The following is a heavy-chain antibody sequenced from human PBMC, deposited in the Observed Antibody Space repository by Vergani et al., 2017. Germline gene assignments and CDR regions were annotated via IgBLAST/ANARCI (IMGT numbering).Heavy chain of an antibody. J-gene: IGHJ6*02. D-gene: IGHD3-10*01. CDR2: IYYSGST. Sequence: QVQLQESGPGLVKPSQTLSLTCTVSGGSISSGDYYWSWIRQPPGKGLGWVWYIYYSGSTYYNPSLKSRVTISVDTSKNQFSLKLSSVTAADPAVYYCARDASMVRGVMIDYYYYGMDVWGQGTTVTVSS. CDR1: GGSISSGDYY. V-gene: IGHV4-30-4*01. CDR3: ARDASMVRGVMIDYYYYGMDV.